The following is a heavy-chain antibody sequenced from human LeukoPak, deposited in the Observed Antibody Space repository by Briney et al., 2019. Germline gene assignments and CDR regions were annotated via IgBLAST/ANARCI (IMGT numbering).Heavy chain of an antibody. CDR2: IKQDGSEK. J-gene: IGHJ4*02. CDR3: ARETWELLPYFDY. D-gene: IGHD1-26*01. V-gene: IGHV3-7*01. Sequence: PGRSLRLSCAASGFTFSSYGMHWVRQAPGKGLEWVANIKQDGSEKYYVDSVKGRFTISRDNAKNSLYLQMNSLRAEDTAVYYCARETWELLPYFDYWGQGTLVTVSS. CDR1: GFTFSSYG.